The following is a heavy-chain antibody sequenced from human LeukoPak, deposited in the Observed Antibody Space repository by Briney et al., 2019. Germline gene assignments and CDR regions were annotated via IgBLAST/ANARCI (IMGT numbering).Heavy chain of an antibody. CDR2: INPNSGGT. Sequence: GASVKVSCKASGYTFTGNFIHWVRQAPGQGLEWMGWINPNSGGTNYAQKFQGRVTMTRDTTISTAYLELSRLRSDDTAVYYCARGGRDYGDDIWGIGIDYWGQGTLVTVSS. J-gene: IGHJ4*02. V-gene: IGHV1-2*02. CDR3: ARGGRDYGDDIWGIGIDY. CDR1: GYTFTGNF. D-gene: IGHD4-17*01.